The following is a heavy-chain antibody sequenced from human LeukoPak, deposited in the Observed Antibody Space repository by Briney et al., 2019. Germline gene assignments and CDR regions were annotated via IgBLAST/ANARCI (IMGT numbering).Heavy chain of an antibody. CDR2: IKTDGSIT. V-gene: IGHV3-74*01. D-gene: IGHD7-27*01. J-gene: IGHJ4*02. CDR3: ARDYTGGWNDY. Sequence: GGSLRLSRAASGFSFSVYWMHWVRHAPGKGPVWVSRIKTDGSITDYADFVKGRFTISRDNAKNSLYLQMNSLRAEDTAVYYCARDYTGGWNDYWGQGTLVTVSS. CDR1: GFSFSVYW.